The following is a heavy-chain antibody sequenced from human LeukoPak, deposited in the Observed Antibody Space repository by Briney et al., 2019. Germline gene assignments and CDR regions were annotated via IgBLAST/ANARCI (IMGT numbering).Heavy chain of an antibody. V-gene: IGHV3-23*01. J-gene: IGHJ4*02. CDR2: ISGSGGST. CDR1: GFTFSSDS. Sequence: GGYLRLSCAASGFTFSSDSMNWVRQAPGKGLEWVSAISGSGGSTYYADSVKGRFTISRDNSKNTLYLQMNSLRAEDTAVYYCAKDSIFGVVITEYFDYWGQGTLVTVSS. CDR3: AKDSIFGVVITEYFDY. D-gene: IGHD3-3*01.